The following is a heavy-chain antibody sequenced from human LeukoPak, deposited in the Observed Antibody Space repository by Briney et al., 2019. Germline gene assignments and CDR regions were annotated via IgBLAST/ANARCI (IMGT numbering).Heavy chain of an antibody. CDR2: ISWNGGRT. V-gene: IGHV3-43D*03. J-gene: IGHJ4*02. CDR3: ARGTSAGDY. CDR1: GFTFDDYA. Sequence: GGSLRLSCTASGFTFDDYAMHWVRQAPGKGLEWVSFISWNGGRTYYADSVKGRFTISRDNAKNSLYLQMNSVRAEDTAVYYCARGTSAGDYWGQGTLVTVSS.